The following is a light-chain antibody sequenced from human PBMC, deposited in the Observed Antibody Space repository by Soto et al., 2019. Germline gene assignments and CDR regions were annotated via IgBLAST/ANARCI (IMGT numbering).Light chain of an antibody. CDR2: KAS. J-gene: IGKJ1*01. CDR3: LQHNSYPWT. V-gene: IGKV1-5*03. Sequence: DIPMTQSPYTLSGSLVDQVTITCSASQTISSWLAWYQQKPGKAPKLLIYKASTLKSGVPSRFSGSGSGTEFTLTISSLQPDDFATYYCLQHNSYPWTFGQGTKVDIK. CDR1: QTISSW.